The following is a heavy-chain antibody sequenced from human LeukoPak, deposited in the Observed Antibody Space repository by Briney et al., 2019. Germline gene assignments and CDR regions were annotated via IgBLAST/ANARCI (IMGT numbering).Heavy chain of an antibody. Sequence: GGSLRLSCAASGFTFDDYAMHWVRQAPGKGLEWVSLISGDGGSTYYADSVKGRFTISRDNSENSLYLQMNSLRTEGTALYYCAKGKRSSSMAVKWFDPWGQGTLVTVSS. V-gene: IGHV3-43*02. CDR1: GFTFDDYA. CDR2: ISGDGGST. D-gene: IGHD6-6*01. CDR3: AKGKRSSSMAVKWFDP. J-gene: IGHJ5*02.